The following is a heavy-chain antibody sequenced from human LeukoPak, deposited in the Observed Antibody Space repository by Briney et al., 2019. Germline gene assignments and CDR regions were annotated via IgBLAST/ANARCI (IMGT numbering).Heavy chain of an antibody. D-gene: IGHD4-23*01. V-gene: IGHV3-23*01. CDR3: ARDYGGNSMFDY. J-gene: IGHJ4*02. CDR2: IVGSGDST. CDR1: GFTFRNYA. Sequence: GGSLRLSCAASGFTFRNYAMSWVRQAPGKGLEWVSAIVGSGDSTYYADSVQGRFTISRDNSKNTLDLQMSSQRAEDTAVYYCARDYGGNSMFDYWGQGTLVTVSS.